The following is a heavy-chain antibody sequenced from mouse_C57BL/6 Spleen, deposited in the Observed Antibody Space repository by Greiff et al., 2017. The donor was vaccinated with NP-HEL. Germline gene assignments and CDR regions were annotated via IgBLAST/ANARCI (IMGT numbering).Heavy chain of an antibody. CDR2: INPSNGGT. D-gene: IGHD1-1*01. J-gene: IGHJ3*01. V-gene: IGHV1-53*01. CDR1: GYTFTSYW. Sequence: QVQLQQPGTELVKPGASVKLSCKASGYTFTSYWMHWVKQRPGQGLEWIGNINPSNGGTNYNEKFKSKATLTVDKSSSTAYMQLSSLTAEDSAVYYCAREGGITTVGARDWFAYWGQGTLVTVSA. CDR3: AREGGITTVGARDWFAY.